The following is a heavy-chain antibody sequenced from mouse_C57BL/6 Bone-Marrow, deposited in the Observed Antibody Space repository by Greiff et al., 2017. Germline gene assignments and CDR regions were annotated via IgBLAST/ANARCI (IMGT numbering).Heavy chain of an antibody. CDR2: IYPRDGST. CDR3: ASLEFDGSSGDWYVDV. J-gene: IGHJ1*03. CDR1: GYTFTSYD. Sequence: QVQLKQSGPELVKPGASVKLSCKASGYTFTSYDINWVKQRPGQGLEWIGWIYPRDGSTKYNEKFKGKATLTVDTSSSTAYMELHSLTSEDSAVYFCASLEFDGSSGDWYVDVWGTGTTVTVSS. V-gene: IGHV1-85*01. D-gene: IGHD1-1*01.